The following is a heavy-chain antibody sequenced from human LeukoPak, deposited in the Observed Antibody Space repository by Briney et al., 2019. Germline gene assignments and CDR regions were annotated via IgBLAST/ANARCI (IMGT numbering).Heavy chain of an antibody. D-gene: IGHD4-17*01. CDR2: ISGSGANT. CDR1: GFTFSDYP. Sequence: GSLRLSCAASGFTFSDYPMSWVRQAPGKGLEWVSTISGSGANTHYADSVEGRFTISRDNSKNTVFLQMNSLRAGDTAVYYCAKQYGDYAGEAFDIWGQGTMVTVSS. CDR3: AKQYGDYAGEAFDI. J-gene: IGHJ3*02. V-gene: IGHV3-23*01.